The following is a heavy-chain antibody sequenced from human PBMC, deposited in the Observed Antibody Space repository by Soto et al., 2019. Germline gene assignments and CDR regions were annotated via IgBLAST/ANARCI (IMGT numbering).Heavy chain of an antibody. CDR2: INHLETT. J-gene: IGHJ4*02. D-gene: IGHD1-26*01. V-gene: IGHV4-30-2*01. CDR3: ARGGGSDSFDY. Sequence: TLSLTCTVSGASITFGGYSWSWIRQTPGKGLEWIGYINHLETTFYNPSFESRLTLSIDRAKNQFSLKLHSMSAADRAVYFCARGGGSDSFDYWGQGILVTVSS. CDR1: GASITFGGYS.